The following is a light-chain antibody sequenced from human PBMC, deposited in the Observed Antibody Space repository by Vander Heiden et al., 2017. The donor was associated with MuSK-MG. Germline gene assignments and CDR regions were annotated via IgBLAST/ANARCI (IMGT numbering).Light chain of an antibody. CDR1: QSISSW. CDR2: KAS. V-gene: IGKV1-5*03. Sequence: DIQMTQSPSTLSASVGDRVTITCRASQSISSWLARYQQKPGKAPKLLIYKASSLESGVPSRFSGSGSGTEFTLTISSLQPDDFATYYCQQYNSYSRTFAQGTKVEI. J-gene: IGKJ1*01. CDR3: QQYNSYSRT.